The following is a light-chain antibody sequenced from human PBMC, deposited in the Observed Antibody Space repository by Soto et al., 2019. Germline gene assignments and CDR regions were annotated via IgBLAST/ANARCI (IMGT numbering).Light chain of an antibody. CDR2: KAA. J-gene: IGKJ5*01. Sequence: DIQMTQSPSTLSASVGDRVTITWRAIHSISSWLAWYHQKTGKDAKILMYKAATLKSGVPSRFSGSGSGTDFTLTISSLQPEDFVTYYCQQTYSTPITFGQGTRLEIK. CDR3: QQTYSTPIT. CDR1: HSISSW. V-gene: IGKV1-5*03.